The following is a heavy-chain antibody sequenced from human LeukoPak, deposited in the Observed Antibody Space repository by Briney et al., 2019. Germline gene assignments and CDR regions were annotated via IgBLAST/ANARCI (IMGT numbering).Heavy chain of an antibody. V-gene: IGHV2-5*01. CDR2: IYWCDDK. Sequence: SGPTLVKLTQTLTLTCTFSGVSLSTSAVGVAWIRQPPGKGLEWLALIYWCDDKLYRPSLKSRLTITKDTSKNQVVITMTNMDPVDTATYYCAHTADSSTWYALEYYYYMDVWGKGTTVTVSS. D-gene: IGHD6-13*01. CDR1: GVSLSTSAVG. CDR3: AHTADSSTWYALEYYYYMDV. J-gene: IGHJ6*03.